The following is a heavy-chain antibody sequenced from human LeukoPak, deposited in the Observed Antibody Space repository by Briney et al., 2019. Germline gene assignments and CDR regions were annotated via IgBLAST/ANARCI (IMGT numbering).Heavy chain of an antibody. CDR1: GASISDYY. D-gene: IGHD5-24*01. CDR3: VRHVTTGFNLFEY. Sequence: PSETLSLTCSVSGASISDYYWSWIRQSPGKGLEWIGYFYFSGTSTFNPSLQSRVTMSVGASKNQFSLKLTSVTAADTAVYYCVRHVTTGFNLFEYWGQGTLVTVSS. V-gene: IGHV4-59*08. CDR2: FYFSGTS. J-gene: IGHJ4*02.